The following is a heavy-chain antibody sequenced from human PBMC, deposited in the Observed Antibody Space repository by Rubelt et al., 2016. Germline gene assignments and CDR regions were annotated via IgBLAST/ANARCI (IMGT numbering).Heavy chain of an antibody. D-gene: IGHD5/OR15-5a*01. J-gene: IGHJ4*02. CDR1: GYSFTGQY. V-gene: IGHV1-2*02. CDR3: ARCLRPADY. CDR2: INPDSGVT. Sequence: QDQLVQSGPEVKKSGASVKVSCKASGYSFTGQYIQWVRQAPGQGFEWMGWINPDSGVTNYAQKFQGRVTMTRDKSINTAFMELSSLRADDTAVYYWARCLRPADYWGQGTLVTVSS.